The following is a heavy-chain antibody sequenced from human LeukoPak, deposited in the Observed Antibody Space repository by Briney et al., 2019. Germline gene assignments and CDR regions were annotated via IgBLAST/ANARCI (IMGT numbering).Heavy chain of an antibody. J-gene: IGHJ6*03. D-gene: IGHD1-14*01. CDR2: ISYDGSNK. CDR1: GFTFSSYA. Sequence: GGSLRLSCAASGFTFSSYAMHWVRQAPGKGLEWVAVISYDGSNKYYADSVKGRFTISRDNSENTLYLQMNSLRAEDTAVYYCARAPDPIKYYMDVWGKGTTVTVSS. V-gene: IGHV3-30*04. CDR3: ARAPDPIKYYMDV.